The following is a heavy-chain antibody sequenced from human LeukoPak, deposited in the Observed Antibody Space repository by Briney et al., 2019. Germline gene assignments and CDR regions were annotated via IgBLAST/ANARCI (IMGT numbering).Heavy chain of an antibody. D-gene: IGHD2-2*01. CDR3: ARDPKSGYCSSTSCFFYYYYYMDV. CDR1: GFTFSSYW. CDR2: IKQDGSEK. J-gene: IGHJ6*03. Sequence: PGGSLRLSCAASGFTFSSYWMSWVRQAPGKGLEWVANIKQDGSEKYYVDSVKGRFTISRDNAKNSLYLQMNSLRAEDTAVYYCARDPKSGYCSSTSCFFYYYYYMDVWGKGTRSPSP. V-gene: IGHV3-7*01.